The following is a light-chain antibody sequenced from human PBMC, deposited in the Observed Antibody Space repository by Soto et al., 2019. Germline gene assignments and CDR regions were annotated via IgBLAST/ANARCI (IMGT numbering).Light chain of an antibody. CDR1: QSVRNF. J-gene: IGKJ1*01. CDR2: GVS. CDR3: HQFSSSPQT. Sequence: EIVLTQSPGTLPLSPGERATLSCRASQSVRNFLAWYQQKPGQAPRLLIYGVSSRATGIPDRFSGSGSGTDFTLTVSRLEPEDFAVYYCHQFSSSPQTFGQGTKVDIK. V-gene: IGKV3-20*01.